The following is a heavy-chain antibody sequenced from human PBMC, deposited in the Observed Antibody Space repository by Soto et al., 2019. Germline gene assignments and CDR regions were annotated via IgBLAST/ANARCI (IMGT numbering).Heavy chain of an antibody. CDR1: GDSVSSYY. CDR3: ARAYSGTYDV. V-gene: IGHV4-59*02. J-gene: IGHJ3*01. D-gene: IGHD2-15*01. Sequence: QVQLQESGPGVVKPSETLSLTCTVSGDSVSSYYWSWIRQPPGKGLEWIGYIYYSGGTSYNTSLKIRVSISVDTSKNQCSLNLRSVTAADTAMYYCARAYSGTYDVWGQGTMVTVSS. CDR2: IYYSGGT.